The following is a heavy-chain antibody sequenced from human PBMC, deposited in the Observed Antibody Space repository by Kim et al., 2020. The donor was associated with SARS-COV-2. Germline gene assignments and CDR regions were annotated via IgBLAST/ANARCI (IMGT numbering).Heavy chain of an antibody. V-gene: IGHV4-59*01. J-gene: IGHJ4*02. D-gene: IGHD5-18*01. CDR3: ARVGATAMVRDY. Sequence: NYNPALKWRVTISVDTAKNQFSLELGSVTAADTAVYYCARVGATAMVRDYWGQGTLVTVSS.